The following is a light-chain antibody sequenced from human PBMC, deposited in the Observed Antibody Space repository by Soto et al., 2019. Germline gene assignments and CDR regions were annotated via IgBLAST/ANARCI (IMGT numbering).Light chain of an antibody. CDR3: QQYDNLLT. J-gene: IGKJ4*01. V-gene: IGKV1-33*01. CDR2: DAS. CDR1: QDISNY. Sequence: DIQMTQSPSSLSASVGDRVTITCQARQDISNYLKWYQQKPGKAPKLLIYDASNLETGVPSRFSGSGSATDFTFTISSLPPEDIATYYCQQYDNLLTFGGGTKVDIK.